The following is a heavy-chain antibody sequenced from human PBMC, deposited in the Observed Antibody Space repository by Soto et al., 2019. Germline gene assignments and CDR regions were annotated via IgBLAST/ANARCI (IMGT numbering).Heavy chain of an antibody. CDR1: GGSFDDFY. CDR3: ARGQLVWYGDLTPYYRDMDV. J-gene: IGHJ6*01. CDR2: ISHDGGT. V-gene: IGHV4-34*01. D-gene: IGHD3-10*01. Sequence: SETLSLTCAFYGGSFDDFYWSWVRQSPGKGLEWIGEISHDGGTNYSPSLASRISISADTSKNQFSLHLKSVTAADTDLYYCARGQLVWYGDLTPYYRDMDVWGQGTTVTVSS.